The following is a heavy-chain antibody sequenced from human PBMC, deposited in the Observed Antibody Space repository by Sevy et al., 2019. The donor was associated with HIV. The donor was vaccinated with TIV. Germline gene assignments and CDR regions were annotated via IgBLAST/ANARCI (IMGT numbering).Heavy chain of an antibody. J-gene: IGHJ5*02. D-gene: IGHD6-19*01. Sequence: SETLSLTCTVSGGSISSSSYYWGWIRQPPGKGLEWIGSIYYSGSTYYNPSLKSRVTISVDTSKNQFSLKLSSVTAADTAVYYCARQGGIAVAGQGGWFDPWGQRTLVTVSS. CDR3: ARQGGIAVAGQGGWFDP. CDR1: GGSISSSSYY. V-gene: IGHV4-39*01. CDR2: IYYSGST.